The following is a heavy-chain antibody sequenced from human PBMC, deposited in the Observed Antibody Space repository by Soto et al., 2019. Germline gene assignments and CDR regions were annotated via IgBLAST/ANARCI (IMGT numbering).Heavy chain of an antibody. CDR1: GGSFSGYY. D-gene: IGHD6-13*01. V-gene: IGHV4-34*01. CDR2: INHSGST. CDR3: ARARQQLVTSYYYYYMDV. J-gene: IGHJ6*03. Sequence: QVQLQQWGAGLLKPSETLSLTCAVYGGSFSGYYWSWIRQPPGKGLEWIGEINHSGSTNYNPSLKSRVTISVDTSKNQFSLKLSSVTAADTAVYYCARARQQLVTSYYYYYMDVWGKGTTVTVSS.